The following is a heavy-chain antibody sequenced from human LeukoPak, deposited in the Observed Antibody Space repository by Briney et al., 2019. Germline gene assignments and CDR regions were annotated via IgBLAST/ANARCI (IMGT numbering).Heavy chain of an antibody. CDR3: AKDRRPVPDYYYFYMDV. J-gene: IGHJ6*03. Sequence: GGSLRLSCAASGFTFSSYAMTWVRQAPGKGLEWVSHISGSTTSTYYADSVKGRFTISRDNSKNTLYLQMNSLRAEDTAVYYCAKDRRPVPDYYYFYMDVWGKGTTVTVSS. CDR1: GFTFSSYA. CDR2: ISGSTTST. V-gene: IGHV3-23*01.